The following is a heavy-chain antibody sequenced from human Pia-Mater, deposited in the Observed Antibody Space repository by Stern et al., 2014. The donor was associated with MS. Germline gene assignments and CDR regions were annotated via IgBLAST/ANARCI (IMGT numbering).Heavy chain of an antibody. D-gene: IGHD3-22*01. V-gene: IGHV3-43*01. CDR1: GFTFGDYT. CDR2: ISWDGGST. CDR3: AKPITMIVVAESSYFDY. Sequence: VQLVQSGGVVVQPGGSLRLSCAASGFTFGDYTMHWVRQAPGQGLEWVSLISWDGGSTYYADSVKGRFTISRDNSKNSLYLQMNSLRTEDTALYYCAKPITMIVVAESSYFDYWGQGTLVTVSS. J-gene: IGHJ4*02.